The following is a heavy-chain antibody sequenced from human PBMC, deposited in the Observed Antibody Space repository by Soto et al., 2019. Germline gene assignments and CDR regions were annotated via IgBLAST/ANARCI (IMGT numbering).Heavy chain of an antibody. J-gene: IGHJ4*02. CDR3: AKSGPYGDYDY. V-gene: IGHV3-23*01. D-gene: IGHD4-17*01. Sequence: GGSLRLSCAASGFTFSNYAMSWVRQAPGKGLEWVSVFSGGGGSTYYADSVKGRFTISRDNSKNTLYLQMNSLRAEDTAVYYCAKSGPYGDYDYWGQGTLVTVSS. CDR2: FSGGGGST. CDR1: GFTFSNYA.